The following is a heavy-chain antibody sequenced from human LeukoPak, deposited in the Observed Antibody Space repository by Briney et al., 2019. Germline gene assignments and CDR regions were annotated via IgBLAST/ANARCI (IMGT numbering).Heavy chain of an antibody. CDR3: ARDQAVLRYFDWLLEFGPDY. CDR2: INPNSGGT. D-gene: IGHD3-9*01. J-gene: IGHJ4*02. CDR1: GYTFTGYY. V-gene: IGHV1-2*02. Sequence: ASVKVSCKASGYTFTGYYMHWVRQAPRQGLEWMGWINPNSGGTNYAQKFQGRVTMTRDTSISTAYMELSRLRSDDTAVYYCARDQAVLRYFDWLLEFGPDYWGQGTLVTVSS.